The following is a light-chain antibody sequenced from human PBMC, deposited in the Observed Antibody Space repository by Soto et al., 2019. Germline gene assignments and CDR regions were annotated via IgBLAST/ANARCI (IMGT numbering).Light chain of an antibody. CDR1: QNVRGSN. V-gene: IGKV3-20*01. CDR2: GAS. Sequence: EIVLTQSPGTLSLSPGQRATLSCRASQNVRGSNLAWYQQKPGQAPRLLIYGASSRATGIPDRFSASGSGTDVTLTSSSLASEDFALYSWHQYGSSPNTFGQGTKVDIK. J-gene: IGKJ1*01. CDR3: HQYGSSPNT.